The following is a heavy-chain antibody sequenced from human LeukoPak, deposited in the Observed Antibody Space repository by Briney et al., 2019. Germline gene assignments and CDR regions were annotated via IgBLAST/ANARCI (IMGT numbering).Heavy chain of an antibody. CDR3: ATVYIYGSPTSYFDY. CDR1: GFTFSSYG. D-gene: IGHD5-18*01. CDR2: IRYDGSNK. J-gene: IGHJ4*02. Sequence: GGSLRLSCAASGFTFSSYGMHWVRQAPGKGLEWVAHIRYDGSNKYYTDSVKGRFTISRDNAKNSLYLQMNSLRAEDTSVYYCATVYIYGSPTSYFDYWGQGTLVTVSS. V-gene: IGHV3-30*02.